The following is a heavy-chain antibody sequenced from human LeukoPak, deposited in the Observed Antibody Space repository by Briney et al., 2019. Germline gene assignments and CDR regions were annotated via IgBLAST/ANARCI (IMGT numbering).Heavy chain of an antibody. Sequence: GGSLRLSCAASGFTFSSYSMNWVRQAPGKGLEWVSSISSSSSYIYYADSVKGRFTISRDNAKNSLYLQMNSLRAEDTAVYYCARDSPTTKTTVTTRRNWFDPWGQGTLVTVSP. CDR2: ISSSSSYI. J-gene: IGHJ5*02. D-gene: IGHD4-17*01. CDR3: ARDSPTTKTTVTTRRNWFDP. V-gene: IGHV3-21*01. CDR1: GFTFSSYS.